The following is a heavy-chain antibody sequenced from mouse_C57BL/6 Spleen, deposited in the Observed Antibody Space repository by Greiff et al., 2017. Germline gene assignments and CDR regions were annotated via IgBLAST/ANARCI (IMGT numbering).Heavy chain of an antibody. Sequence: VQLHQSGPELVKPGASVKISCKASGYAFSSSWMNWVKQRPGKGLEWIGRIYPGDGDTNYNGKFKGKATLTADKSSSTAYMQLSSLTSEDSAVYFCARRHYYGSNYFDYWGQGTTLTVSS. V-gene: IGHV1-82*01. J-gene: IGHJ2*01. D-gene: IGHD1-1*01. CDR1: GYAFSSSW. CDR3: ARRHYYGSNYFDY. CDR2: IYPGDGDT.